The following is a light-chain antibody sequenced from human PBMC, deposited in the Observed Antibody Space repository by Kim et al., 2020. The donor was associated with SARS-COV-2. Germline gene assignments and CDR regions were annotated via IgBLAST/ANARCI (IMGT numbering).Light chain of an antibody. CDR2: GKN. V-gene: IGLV3-19*01. CDR3: SSRDNSGHHLL. CDR1: SLRRYF. J-gene: IGLJ3*02. Sequence: LGQQVQITFQGDSLRRYFASWYQQKAGQAPVLLIYGKNNRPSGIPDRFSGSSSRDTVSLTITGAQAEDEADYYCSSRDNSGHHLLFGGGTQLTVL.